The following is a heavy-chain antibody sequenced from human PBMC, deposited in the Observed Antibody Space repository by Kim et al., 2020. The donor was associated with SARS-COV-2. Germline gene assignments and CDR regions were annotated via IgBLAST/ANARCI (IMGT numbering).Heavy chain of an antibody. V-gene: IGHV4-4*09. J-gene: IGHJ4*02. Sequence: NYNPSLKGRVTISVDTSKNQFSLKLSSVTAADTAVYYCASSRDGYNSIDYWGQGTLVTVSS. CDR3: ASSRDGYNSIDY. D-gene: IGHD5-12*01.